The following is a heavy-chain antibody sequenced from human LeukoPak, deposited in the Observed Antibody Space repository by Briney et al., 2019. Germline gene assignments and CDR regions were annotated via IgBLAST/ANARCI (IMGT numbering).Heavy chain of an antibody. CDR2: IYSGGST. V-gene: IGHV3-66*01. J-gene: IGHJ4*02. D-gene: IGHD5-18*01. CDR1: GLTFSNAW. CDR3: ARGTRGYSYND. Sequence: PGGSLRLSCAVSGLTFSNAWMSWVRQAPGKGLEWVSVIYSGGSTYYADSVKGRFTISRDNSKNTLYLQMNSLRAEDTAVYYCARGTRGYSYNDWGQGTLVTVSS.